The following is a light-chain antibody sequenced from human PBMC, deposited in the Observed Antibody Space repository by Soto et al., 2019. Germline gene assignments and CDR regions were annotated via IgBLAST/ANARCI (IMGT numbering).Light chain of an antibody. J-gene: IGLJ2*01. CDR3: QTCGTAIHDVV. CDR2: LNSDGSH. CDR1: SGHSSYA. Sequence: QPVLTQSPSASASLGASVKLTCTLSSGHSSYAIAWHQQQPEKGPRYLMKLNSDGSHSKGDGIPDRFSGSSSGAERHLTISSLQSEYEADYYCQTCGTAIHDVVFVGGTKLTVL. V-gene: IGLV4-69*01.